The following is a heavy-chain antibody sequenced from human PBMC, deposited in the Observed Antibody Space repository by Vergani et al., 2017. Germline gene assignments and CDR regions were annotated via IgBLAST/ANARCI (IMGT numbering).Heavy chain of an antibody. CDR2: IRYSWPT. CDR3: GGRPYDYDSSGYSKCYYYGMDV. Sequence: QLQLQESGPGLVEPSETLSLTCPVSGASISSNSYYLGWVRQSPGNGLEWVGGIRYSWPTYYNLPLQGRTTISLDTTKNQFSLKLSSVTAADTAVYYCGGRPYDYDSSGYSKCYYYGMDVWGQGTTVTVSS. D-gene: IGHD3-22*01. J-gene: IGHJ6*02. CDR1: GASISSNSYY. V-gene: IGHV4-39*01.